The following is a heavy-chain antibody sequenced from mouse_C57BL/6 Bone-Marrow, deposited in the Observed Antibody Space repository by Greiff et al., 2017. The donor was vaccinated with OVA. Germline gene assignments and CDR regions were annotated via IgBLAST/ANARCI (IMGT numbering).Heavy chain of an antibody. J-gene: IGHJ2*01. CDR3: ARDPDYYGSSYLYYFDY. D-gene: IGHD1-1*01. Sequence: EVKLEESGGGLVKPGGSLKLSCAASGFTFSSYAMSWVRQTPEKRLEWVATISDGGSYTYYPDNVKGRFTISRDNAKNNLYLQMSHLKSEDTAMYYCARDPDYYGSSYLYYFDYWGQGTTLTVSS. CDR1: GFTFSSYA. CDR2: ISDGGSYT. V-gene: IGHV5-4*01.